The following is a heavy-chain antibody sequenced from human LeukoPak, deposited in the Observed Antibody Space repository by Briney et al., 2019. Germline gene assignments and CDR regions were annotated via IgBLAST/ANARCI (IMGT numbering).Heavy chain of an antibody. D-gene: IGHD6-19*01. CDR2: IGTAGDT. J-gene: IGHJ6*02. CDR1: GFILSNYD. Sequence: PGGPLRLSCAASGFILSNYDMHWVRQRPGKGLEWVSTIGTAGDTYYADSVEGRFTISRESATNSLSLQMNTLRGGDTAHYYCAREYVLAVAGTNYYHGMDVWGQGTAVTVYS. CDR3: AREYVLAVAGTNYYHGMDV. V-gene: IGHV3-13*01.